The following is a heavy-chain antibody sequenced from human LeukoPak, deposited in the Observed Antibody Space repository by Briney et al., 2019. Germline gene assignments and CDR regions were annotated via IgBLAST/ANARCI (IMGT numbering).Heavy chain of an antibody. CDR1: GGSISSYY. CDR3: ARDSSGYGWFDP. D-gene: IGHD3-22*01. CDR2: LYYSGTT. V-gene: IGHV4-59*01. J-gene: IGHJ5*02. Sequence: PSETLSLTCTVSGGSISSYYWSWIRQPPGKGLEWIGYLYYSGTTNYNPSLKSRVTISVDTSKNQFSLKLSSVTAADTAVYYCARDSSGYGWFDPWGQGTLVTVSS.